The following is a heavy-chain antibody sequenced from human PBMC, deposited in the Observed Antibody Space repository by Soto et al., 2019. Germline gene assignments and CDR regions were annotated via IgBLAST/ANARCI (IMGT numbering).Heavy chain of an antibody. CDR1: GGSISSYY. V-gene: IGHV4-59*01. Sequence: PSETLSLTCTVSGGSISSYYWSWIRQPPGKGLEWIGYIYYSGSTNYNPSLKSRVTISVDTSKNQFSLKLSSVTAADTAVYYCARETNLQLWFYFDYWGQGTLVTVSS. CDR2: IYYSGST. CDR3: ARETNLQLWFYFDY. J-gene: IGHJ4*02. D-gene: IGHD5-18*01.